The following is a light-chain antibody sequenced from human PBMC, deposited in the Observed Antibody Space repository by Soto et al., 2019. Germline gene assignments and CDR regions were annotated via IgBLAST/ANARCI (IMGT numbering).Light chain of an antibody. V-gene: IGLV1-40*01. Sequence: QLVLTQPPSVTGAPGQRVTISCTGSSSNIGAGYDVHWYQQLPGTAPKLLIYGNSNRPSGVPDRFSGSKSGTSASLAITGLRAEDEADYYCQSYDSSLSGCVFGGGTKLTVL. CDR1: SSNIGAGYD. J-gene: IGLJ3*02. CDR3: QSYDSSLSGCV. CDR2: GNS.